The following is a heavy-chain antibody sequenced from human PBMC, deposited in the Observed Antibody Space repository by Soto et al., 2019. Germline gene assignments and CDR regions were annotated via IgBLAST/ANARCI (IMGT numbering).Heavy chain of an antibody. J-gene: IGHJ6*02. D-gene: IGHD3-16*01. CDR2: IYYSWST. CDR3: ARGGLNYYYYGMDV. CDR1: GGSISSGDYY. Sequence: SETLSLTCTVSGGSISSGDYYWSWIRQPPGKGLEWIGYIYYSWSTYYNPSLKSRVTISVDTSKNQFSLKLSSVTAADTAVYYCARGGLNYYYYGMDVWGQGTTVTVSS. V-gene: IGHV4-30-4*01.